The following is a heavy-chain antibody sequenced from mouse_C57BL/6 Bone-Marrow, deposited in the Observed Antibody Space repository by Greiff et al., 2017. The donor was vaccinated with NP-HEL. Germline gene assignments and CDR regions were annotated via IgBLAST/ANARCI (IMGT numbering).Heavy chain of an antibody. D-gene: IGHD1-1*02. J-gene: IGHJ2*01. CDR3: ATPGWWGDFDY. CDR1: EYEFPSHD. V-gene: IGHV5-2*01. CDR2: INSDGGST. Sequence: EVNVVESGGGLVQPGESLKLSCESNEYEFPSHDMSWVRKTPEKRLELVAAINSDGGSTYYPDTMERRFIISRDNTKKTLYLQMSSLRSEDTALYYCATPGWWGDFDYWGQGTTLTVSS.